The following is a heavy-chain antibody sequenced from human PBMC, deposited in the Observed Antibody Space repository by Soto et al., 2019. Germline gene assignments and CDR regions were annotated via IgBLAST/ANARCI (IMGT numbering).Heavy chain of an antibody. CDR1: GYTFTSYG. CDR3: ARLDSSAADSEY. J-gene: IGHJ4*02. Sequence: QVQLVQSGAEVKKPGASVKVSCKASGYTFTSYGISWVRQAPGQGLEWMGWISAYNGNTNYAQKLQGRVTLTTATSTSTAYMELRSLRSADTAVYYCARLDSSAADSEYWGQGTLVTVSS. D-gene: IGHD6-25*01. V-gene: IGHV1-18*01. CDR2: ISAYNGNT.